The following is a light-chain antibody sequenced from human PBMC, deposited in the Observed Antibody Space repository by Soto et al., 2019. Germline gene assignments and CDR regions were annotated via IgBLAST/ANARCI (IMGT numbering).Light chain of an antibody. Sequence: EIVLTQSPGTLSLSPGERATLSCRASQSVSSIYLGWYQQKPGQAPRLLIYDASNRATGIPARFSGSGSGTDFTLTISSLEPEDFAVYYCQQRSLFGGGTKVEIK. CDR3: QQRSL. J-gene: IGKJ4*01. CDR2: DAS. CDR1: QSVSSIY. V-gene: IGKV3D-20*02.